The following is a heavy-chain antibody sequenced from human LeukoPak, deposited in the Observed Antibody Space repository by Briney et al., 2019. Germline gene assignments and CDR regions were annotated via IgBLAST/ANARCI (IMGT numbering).Heavy chain of an antibody. V-gene: IGHV4-59*01. CDR2: IFYSGST. CDR3: ARAPNYVWGNYRSDFDY. Sequence: PSETRSLTCTVSGGSISSYYWNWIRQPPGKGLEWIGYIFYSGSTHYNPSLKSRVTISLDTSKNQFSLKLTSVTAADTAVYYCARAPNYVWGNYRSDFDYWGQGTLVTVSS. D-gene: IGHD3-16*02. J-gene: IGHJ4*02. CDR1: GGSISSYY.